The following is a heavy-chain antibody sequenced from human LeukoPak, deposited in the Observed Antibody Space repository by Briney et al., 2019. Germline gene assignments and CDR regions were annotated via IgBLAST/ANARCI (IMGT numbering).Heavy chain of an antibody. CDR3: LRGDRRDY. J-gene: IGHJ4*02. CDR2: IDSSGGYM. CDR1: GFTFNAYS. V-gene: IGHV3-21*06. Sequence: GGSLRLSCEASGFTFNAYSMNWARQAPGKGLEWVSPIDSSGGYMFYADSVKGRFIISRDNAKDSLYLQMNSLRVEDTAVYYCLRGDRRDYWGQGTLVTVSS.